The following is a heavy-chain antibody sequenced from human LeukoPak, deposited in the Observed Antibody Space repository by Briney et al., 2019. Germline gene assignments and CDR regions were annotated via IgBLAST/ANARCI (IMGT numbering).Heavy chain of an antibody. Sequence: GGSLRLSCAASGFTFSSYSMNWVRQAPGKGLEWVSYISSSSSTIYYADSVKGRFTISRDNSKNTLYLQMNSLRAEDTAVYYCAKELLPYYYGSGSLAFDIWGQGTMVTVSS. D-gene: IGHD3-10*01. CDR2: ISSSSSTI. J-gene: IGHJ3*02. CDR1: GFTFSSYS. CDR3: AKELLPYYYGSGSLAFDI. V-gene: IGHV3-48*01.